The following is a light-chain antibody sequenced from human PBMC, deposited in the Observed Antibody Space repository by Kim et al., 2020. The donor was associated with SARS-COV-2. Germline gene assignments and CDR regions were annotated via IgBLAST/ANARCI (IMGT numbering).Light chain of an antibody. CDR3: QVWDSRSDQVV. CDR1: DIGGKS. J-gene: IGLJ3*02. CDR2: SDS. V-gene: IGLV3-21*04. Sequence: SYELTQPPSVSVAPGKTARITCGGTDIGGKSVQWYQQKPGQAPVLVMHSDSDRPSGIPERLSGSNSGNTATLTISRVEAGDEAEYYCQVWDSRSDQVVFG.